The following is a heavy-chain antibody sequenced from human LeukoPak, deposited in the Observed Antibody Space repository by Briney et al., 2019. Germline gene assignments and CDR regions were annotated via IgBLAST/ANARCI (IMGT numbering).Heavy chain of an antibody. Sequence: ASVKVSCKASGYTFTDYYMHWVRQAPGQGLEWMGWINPDSGGTNYAQKFQGRVTLTRVTSISTAYMELSTLRSDDTAIYYCARGLTINFYYMDVWGKGTTVTVSS. V-gene: IGHV1-2*02. D-gene: IGHD5-24*01. CDR1: GYTFTDYY. CDR3: ARGLTINFYYMDV. CDR2: INPDSGGT. J-gene: IGHJ6*03.